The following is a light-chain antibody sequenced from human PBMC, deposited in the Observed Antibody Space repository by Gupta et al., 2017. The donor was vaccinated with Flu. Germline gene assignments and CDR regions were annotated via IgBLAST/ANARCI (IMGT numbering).Light chain of an antibody. Sequence: CTGTSSVIGTYNYVPWYQQHPGNDPKLIIYEVKTRPSGVPARFSASKSGNTASLTVSGLQAEDEADYFCCSCGNSRRFGGGTKLTVL. CDR1: SSVIGTYNY. V-gene: IGLV2-11*03. CDR2: EVK. CDR3: CSCGNSRR. J-gene: IGLJ2*01.